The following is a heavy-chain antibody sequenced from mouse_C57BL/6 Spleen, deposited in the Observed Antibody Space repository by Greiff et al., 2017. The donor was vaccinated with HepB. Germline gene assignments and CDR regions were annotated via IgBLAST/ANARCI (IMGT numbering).Heavy chain of an antibody. J-gene: IGHJ3*01. D-gene: IGHD3-2*02. V-gene: IGHV7-3*01. CDR3: ARSDSSGPFAY. CDR1: GFTFTDYY. CDR2: IRNKANGYTT. Sequence: EVHLVESGGGLVQPGGSLSLSCAASGFTFTDYYMSWVRQPPGKALEWLGFIRNKANGYTTEYSASVKGRFTISRDNSQSILYLQMNALRAEDSATYYCARSDSSGPFAYWGQGTLVTVSA.